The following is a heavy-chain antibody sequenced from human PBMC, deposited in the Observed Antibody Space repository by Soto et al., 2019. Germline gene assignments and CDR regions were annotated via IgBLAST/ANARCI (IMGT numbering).Heavy chain of an antibody. V-gene: IGHV3-33*01. CDR1: GFAFSADA. Sequence: QVQLVESGGGVIQPGKSLRLSCAASGFAFSADAMHWVRQAPGKGLEWVAVLWADGSRQFYLDSVKGRFSISRDNSKNTLYLQMNNLRIDDTAMYFCVRGTGLWGLSDNWGQGTLVSVSS. CDR2: LWADGSRQ. CDR3: VRGTGLWGLSDN. D-gene: IGHD3-9*01. J-gene: IGHJ4*02.